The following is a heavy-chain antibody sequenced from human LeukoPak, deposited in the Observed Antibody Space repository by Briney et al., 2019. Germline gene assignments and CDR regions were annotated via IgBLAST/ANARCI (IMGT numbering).Heavy chain of an antibody. CDR3: ARGGGYMRDYVWGSYRSGDYFDY. CDR2: IYHSGST. J-gene: IGHJ4*02. CDR1: GGSISSSNW. V-gene: IGHV4-4*02. Sequence: PSETLSLTCAVSGGSISSSNWWSWVRQPPGKGLEWIGEIYHSGSTNYNPSLKSRVTISVDKSKNQFSLKLSSVTAADTAVYYCARGGGYMRDYVWGSYRSGDYFDYWGQGTLVTVSS. D-gene: IGHD3-16*02.